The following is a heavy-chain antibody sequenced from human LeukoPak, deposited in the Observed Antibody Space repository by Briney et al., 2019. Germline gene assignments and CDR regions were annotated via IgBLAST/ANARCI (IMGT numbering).Heavy chain of an antibody. CDR2: MNPNSGNT. CDR1: GYTFTSYD. CDR3: ARVRNYYDSSGYSLGY. D-gene: IGHD3-22*01. V-gene: IGHV1-8*01. Sequence: SVKVSCRASGYTFTSYDINWVRQATGQGLEWMGWMNPNSGNTGYAQKFQGRVTMTRNTSISTAYMELSSLRSEDTAVYYCARVRNYYDSSGYSLGYWGQGTLVTVSS. J-gene: IGHJ4*02.